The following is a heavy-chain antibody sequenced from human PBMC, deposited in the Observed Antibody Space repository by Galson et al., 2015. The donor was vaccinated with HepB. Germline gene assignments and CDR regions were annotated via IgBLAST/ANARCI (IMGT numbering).Heavy chain of an antibody. D-gene: IGHD3-3*01. CDR2: ISYDGSNK. CDR1: GFTFSSYG. Sequence: SLRLSCAASGFTFSSYGMHWVRQAPGKGLEWVAVISYDGSNKYYADSVKGRFTISRDNSKNTLYLQMNSLRAEDTAVYYCAKGFFFGKRNRGTGCFDYWGQGTLVTVSS. J-gene: IGHJ4*02. V-gene: IGHV3-30*18. CDR3: AKGFFFGKRNRGTGCFDY.